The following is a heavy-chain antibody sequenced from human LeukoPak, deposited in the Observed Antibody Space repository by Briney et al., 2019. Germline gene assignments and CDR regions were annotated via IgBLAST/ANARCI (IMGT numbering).Heavy chain of an antibody. V-gene: IGHV3-48*02. CDR2: HSSSSSAM. CDR3: ARDLGGGGVFDY. CDR1: GFTFSNAW. D-gene: IGHD3-16*01. Sequence: GGSLRLSCAASGFTFSNAWMSWVRQAPGKGLEWISSHSSSSSAMYYADSVKGRITISRDNAKNSLYLQMNSLRDEDTAVYYCARDLGGGGVFDYWGQGTLVTVS. J-gene: IGHJ4*02.